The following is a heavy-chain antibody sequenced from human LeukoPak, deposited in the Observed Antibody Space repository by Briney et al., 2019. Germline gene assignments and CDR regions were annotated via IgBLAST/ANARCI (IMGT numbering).Heavy chain of an antibody. V-gene: IGHV3-30*02. CDR2: IWYGGSNK. CDR1: GFTFSSYG. Sequence: GGSLRLSCAASGFTFSSYGMHWVRQAPGKGLEWVAVIWYGGSNKYYADSVKGRFTISRDNSKNTLYLQMNSLRAEDTAVYYCAKDLGGYYYYYMDVWGKGTTVTVSS. D-gene: IGHD7-27*01. CDR3: AKDLGGYYYYYMDV. J-gene: IGHJ6*03.